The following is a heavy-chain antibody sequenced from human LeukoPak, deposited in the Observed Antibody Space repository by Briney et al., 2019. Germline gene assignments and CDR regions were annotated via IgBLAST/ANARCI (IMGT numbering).Heavy chain of an antibody. J-gene: IGHJ4*02. CDR1: GGSISSYY. V-gene: IGHV4-59*01. CDR3: ARGGGGADFDY. Sequence: SGTLSLTCTVSGGSISSYYWSWIPQPPGKGLEWIGYIYYSGSTNYNPSLKSRVTISVDTSKNQFSLKLSSVTAADMAVYYCARGGGGADFDYWGQGTLVTVSS. D-gene: IGHD2-21*01. CDR2: IYYSGST.